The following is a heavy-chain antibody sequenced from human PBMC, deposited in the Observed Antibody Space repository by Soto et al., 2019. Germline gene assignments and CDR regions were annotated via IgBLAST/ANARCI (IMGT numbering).Heavy chain of an antibody. CDR1: GGSFSCYY. Sequence: PSETLSLTCAVYGGSFSCYYWIWIRQPPGKGLEWIGEINHSGSTNYNPSLKSRVTISVDTSKNQFSLKLSSVTAADTAVYYCASQRGYDFWSGTGYYYYGMDVWGQGTTVTVSS. D-gene: IGHD3-3*01. CDR2: INHSGST. J-gene: IGHJ6*02. CDR3: ASQRGYDFWSGTGYYYYGMDV. V-gene: IGHV4-34*01.